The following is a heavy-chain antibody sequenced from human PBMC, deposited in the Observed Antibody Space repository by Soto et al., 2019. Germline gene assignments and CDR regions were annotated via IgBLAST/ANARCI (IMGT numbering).Heavy chain of an antibody. CDR3: ARWLGYGPHFDY. D-gene: IGHD5-12*01. CDR2: MYYSGST. V-gene: IGHV4-30-4*01. CDR1: GGSISSGDYY. Sequence: QVELQESGPGLVKPSQTLSLTCTVSGGSISSGDYYWSWIRQPPGKGLEWIGYMYYSGSTYYNPSLKSRVTISVDTSKNQFSLKLSSVTAADTAVYYCARWLGYGPHFDYWGQGTLVTVSS. J-gene: IGHJ4*02.